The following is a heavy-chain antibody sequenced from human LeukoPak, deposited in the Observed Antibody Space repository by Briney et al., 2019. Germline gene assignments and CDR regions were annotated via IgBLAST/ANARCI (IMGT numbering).Heavy chain of an antibody. CDR2: IKQDGSEK. J-gene: IGHJ4*02. Sequence: GGSLRLSCAASGFTFSSYWMSWVRQAPGKGLEWVANIKQDGSEKYYVDSVKGRFTISRDNAKNSLYLQMNSLRAEDTAVYYCARGYSGSYYTTGYWGQGTLVTVSS. CDR3: ARGYSGSYYTTGY. CDR1: GFTFSSYW. V-gene: IGHV3-7*01. D-gene: IGHD1-26*01.